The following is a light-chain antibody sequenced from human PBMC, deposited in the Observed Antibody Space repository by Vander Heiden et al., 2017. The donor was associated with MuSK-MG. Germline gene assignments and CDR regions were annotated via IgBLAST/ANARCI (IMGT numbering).Light chain of an antibody. CDR2: EVD. Sequence: QSALTQPPSVSGSPGQSVTISCTGTSSDVGSYARVSWYQQPPGTAPKLIIYEVDNRPSGVPDRFSGSRSGNTASLTISGLQADDEVDYYCTSYTGSSTFNVVFGGGTKLTVL. CDR3: TSYTGSSTFNVV. J-gene: IGLJ2*01. V-gene: IGLV2-18*02. CDR1: SSDVGSYAR.